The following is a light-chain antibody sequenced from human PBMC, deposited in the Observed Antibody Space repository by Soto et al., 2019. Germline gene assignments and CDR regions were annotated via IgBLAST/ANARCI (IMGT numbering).Light chain of an antibody. Sequence: EIVMTQSPATLSVSPGERATLSCRASQSVSSNLAWYPQKPGQAPRLLIYGASTRATGIPARFSGSGSGTDVTLTISSLQSEYFAVSYCQQYNNWPYTFGQGTKLEI. J-gene: IGKJ2*01. CDR1: QSVSSN. CDR3: QQYNNWPYT. V-gene: IGKV3-15*01. CDR2: GAS.